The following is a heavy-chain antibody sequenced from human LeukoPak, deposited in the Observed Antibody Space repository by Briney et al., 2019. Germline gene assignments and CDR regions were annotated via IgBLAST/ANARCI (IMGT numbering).Heavy chain of an antibody. CDR1: EFTVSSNP. J-gene: IGHJ4*02. D-gene: IGHD6-13*01. CDR3: VRQYINSGAHGN. Sequence: PGGSLRLSCAASEFTVSSNPMSWVRQAPGKGLEWVSIIFSGGNTYYADSVKGRFTISRDNSNNTLYLQMNSLRVEDTAVYYCVRQYINSGAHGNGGREPRVTVS. V-gene: IGHV3-66*04. CDR2: IFSGGNT.